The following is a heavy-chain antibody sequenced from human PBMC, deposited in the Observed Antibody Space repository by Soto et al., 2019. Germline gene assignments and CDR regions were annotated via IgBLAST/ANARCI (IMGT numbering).Heavy chain of an antibody. CDR1: GGPISSYY. D-gene: IGHD3-10*01. CDR2: IYYSGST. CDR3: ARDRFFGY. V-gene: IGHV4-59*01. Sequence: PSETLSLTCTVSGGPISSYYWSWIRQPPGKGLEWIGYIYYSGSTNYNPSLKSRVTISVDTSKNQFSLKLSSVTAADTAVYYCARDRFFGYWGQGTLVTVSS. J-gene: IGHJ4*02.